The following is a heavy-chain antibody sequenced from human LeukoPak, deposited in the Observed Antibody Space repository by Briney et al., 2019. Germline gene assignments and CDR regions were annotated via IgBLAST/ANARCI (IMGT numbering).Heavy chain of an antibody. CDR3: ARALKPYYDILTGYYLSPTLFDY. J-gene: IGHJ4*02. V-gene: IGHV4-30-4*01. D-gene: IGHD3-9*01. CDR1: GGSISSGEYY. CDR2: IYYSGST. Sequence: SQTLSLTCTVSGGSISSGEYYWGWVRQPPGRGPEWIGYIYYSGSTYYNPSLKSRVTISVNTSKNQFSLKLSSVTAADTAVYYCARALKPYYDILTGYYLSPTLFDYWGQGTLVTVSS.